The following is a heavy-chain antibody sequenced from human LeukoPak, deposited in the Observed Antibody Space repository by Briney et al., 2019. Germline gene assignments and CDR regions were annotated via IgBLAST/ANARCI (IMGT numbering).Heavy chain of an antibody. V-gene: IGHV3-23*01. J-gene: IGHJ4*02. CDR3: ANLGFG. D-gene: IGHD3-10*01. Sequence: GGSLRLSCAASGFTFSSYAMGWVRQAPGKGLEWVSAITASGGNTYYADSVKGRFTISRDNSKNTLYLQMSSLRAEDTAVYYCANLGFGGGQGTLVTVSS. CDR2: ITASGGNT. CDR1: GFTFSSYA.